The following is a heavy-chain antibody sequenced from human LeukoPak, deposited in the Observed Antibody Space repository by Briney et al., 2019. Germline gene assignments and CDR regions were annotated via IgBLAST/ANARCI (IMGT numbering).Heavy chain of an antibody. D-gene: IGHD3-3*01. CDR2: ISAYNGNT. Sequence: ASVKVSCKASGFTFTSFGFSWVRQAPGQGLEWMGWISAYNGNTNYAQNLQGRVTMTTDASTKTVYMELRSLRSDDTAVYYCAREGITIFGVVIGYDYWGQGTLVTVSS. CDR3: AREGITIFGVVIGYDY. J-gene: IGHJ4*02. CDR1: GFTFTSFG. V-gene: IGHV1-18*01.